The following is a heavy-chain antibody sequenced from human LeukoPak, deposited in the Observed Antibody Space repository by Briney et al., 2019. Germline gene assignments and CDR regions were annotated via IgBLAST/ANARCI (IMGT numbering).Heavy chain of an antibody. CDR1: GFTFSSYS. CDR3: VRGDGDLFDF. Sequence: GGSLRLSCAASGFTFSSYSMNWVRQAPGKGLEWVSFISKTSSKIYYGDSVKGRFTISRDNAKNSIHLQMGSLRVEDTAVYYCVRGDGDLFDFWGQGTLVSVSS. J-gene: IGHJ4*02. CDR2: ISKTSSKI. D-gene: IGHD4-17*01. V-gene: IGHV3-21*04.